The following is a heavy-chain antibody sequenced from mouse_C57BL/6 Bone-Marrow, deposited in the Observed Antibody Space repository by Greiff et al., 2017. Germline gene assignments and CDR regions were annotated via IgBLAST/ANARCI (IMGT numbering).Heavy chain of an antibody. CDR2: IYPRSGNT. V-gene: IGHV1-81*01. Sequence: QVQLKESGAELARPGASVKLSCKASGYTFTSYGISWVKQRTGQGLEWIGEIYPRSGNTYYNEKFKGKATLTADKSSSTAYMELSSLTSEDSAVXFCARYPPHYYGSSHWYFDVWGTGTTVTVSS. J-gene: IGHJ1*03. D-gene: IGHD1-1*01. CDR1: GYTFTSYG. CDR3: ARYPPHYYGSSHWYFDV.